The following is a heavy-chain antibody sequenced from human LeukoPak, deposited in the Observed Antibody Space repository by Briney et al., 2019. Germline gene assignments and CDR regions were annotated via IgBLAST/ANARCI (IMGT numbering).Heavy chain of an antibody. V-gene: IGHV3-23*01. Sequence: GGSLRLSCVASGFTLRNYAMSWVRQAPGEGLEWVSGISGSGGSTYYAESVKGRFTISRDNSKNTLYLQMSGLRGEDTAVYHCAKGRYGINWYYFDVWGQGTLVTVSS. CDR1: GFTLRNYA. CDR2: ISGSGGST. J-gene: IGHJ4*02. CDR3: AKGRYGINWYYFDV. D-gene: IGHD1-1*01.